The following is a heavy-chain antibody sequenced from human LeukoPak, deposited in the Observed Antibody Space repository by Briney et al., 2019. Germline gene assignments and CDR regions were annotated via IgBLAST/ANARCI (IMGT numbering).Heavy chain of an antibody. CDR3: ARNGYYSVDD. V-gene: IGHV4-59*12. D-gene: IGHD3-22*01. Sequence: PSETLSPTCTVSGGSISSYYWSWIRQPPGKGLEWIGYIYYSGSTNYNPSLKSRVTVLVDKSKNQFSLNLSSVTAADTAVYYCARNGYYSVDDWGQGTLVTVSS. CDR1: GGSISSYY. CDR2: IYYSGST. J-gene: IGHJ4*02.